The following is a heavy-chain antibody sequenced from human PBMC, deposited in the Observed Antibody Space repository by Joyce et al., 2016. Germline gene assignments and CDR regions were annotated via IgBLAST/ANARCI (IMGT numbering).Heavy chain of an antibody. CDR1: GFTFSSYN. Sequence: EVQLVESGGGLVKPGGSLRLSCAASGFTFSSYNMNWVRQAPGKGLEWVSSISSSSSYIYYADSVKGRFTISRDNAKSSLYLQMNSLRAEDTAVYYCARELISNSWYFHRVDAFDIWGQGTMVTVSS. D-gene: IGHD6-13*01. CDR3: ARELISNSWYFHRVDAFDI. J-gene: IGHJ3*02. CDR2: ISSSSSYI. V-gene: IGHV3-21*01.